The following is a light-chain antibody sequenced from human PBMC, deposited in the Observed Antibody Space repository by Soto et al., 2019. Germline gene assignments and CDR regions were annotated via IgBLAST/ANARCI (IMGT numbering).Light chain of an antibody. V-gene: IGKV3-20*01. CDR1: QSISSSF. CDR3: QQYGSSPPLT. Sequence: EFVLTQSPGKLSLSPGERATLSCRASQSISSSFLAWYQQKPGQAHRLLIYGASSRRTGIPDRFSGSGSGTDFTLTMSRLEPEDFAVYYCQQYGSSPPLTFGGGPKVDIK. J-gene: IGKJ4*01. CDR2: GAS.